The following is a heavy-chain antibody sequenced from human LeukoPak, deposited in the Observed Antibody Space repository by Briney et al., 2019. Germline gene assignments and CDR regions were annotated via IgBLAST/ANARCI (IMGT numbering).Heavy chain of an antibody. J-gene: IGHJ4*02. V-gene: IGHV4-38-2*02. CDR3: ASQIRGAVRYFDY. CDR1: GYSISSGYF. CDR2: IYHSGRT. Sequence: SETLSLTCTVSGYSISSGYFWVWIRQPPGKGLEWIGSIYHSGRTYYNPSLKSLVTISVDTSKNQFSLKLTSVTAADTAVYYCASQIRGAVRYFDYWGQGTLVTVSS. D-gene: IGHD3-10*01.